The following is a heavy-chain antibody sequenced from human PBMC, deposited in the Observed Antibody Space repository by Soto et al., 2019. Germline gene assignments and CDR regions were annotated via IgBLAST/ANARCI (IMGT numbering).Heavy chain of an antibody. Sequence: EVQLLESGGGLVQPGGSLRLSCAASGFTFSSYAMSWVRQAPGKGLEWVSTISGSGGSTYDADSVKGRFTISIDNSKNTLYLQMNSLRAEDTAVYYCAKDRGSGSTSWYNGWFDPWGQGTLVTVSS. D-gene: IGHD2-2*02. CDR2: ISGSGGST. J-gene: IGHJ5*02. V-gene: IGHV3-23*01. CDR1: GFTFSSYA. CDR3: AKDRGSGSTSWYNGWFDP.